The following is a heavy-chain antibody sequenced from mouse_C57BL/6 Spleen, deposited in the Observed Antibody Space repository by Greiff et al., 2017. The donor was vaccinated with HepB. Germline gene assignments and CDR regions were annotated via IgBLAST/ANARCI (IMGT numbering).Heavy chain of an antibody. D-gene: IGHD2-1*01. V-gene: IGHV1-72*01. Sequence: VQLQQPGAEIVKPGASVKLSCKASGYTFTSYWMHWVKQRPGRGLEWIGRIDPNSGGTKYNEKFKSKATLTVDKPSSTAYMQLSSLTSGDSAVYYCARGGELFGNSWYFDVWITGTTVTVSS. CDR3: ARGGELFGNSWYFDV. CDR1: GYTFTSYW. J-gene: IGHJ1*03. CDR2: IDPNSGGT.